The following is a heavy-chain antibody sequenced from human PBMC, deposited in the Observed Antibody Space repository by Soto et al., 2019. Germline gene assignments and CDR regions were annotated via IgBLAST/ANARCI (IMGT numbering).Heavy chain of an antibody. V-gene: IGHV1-46*01. CDR3: ARERLGILGRAFDI. CDR1: GYTFTSYA. J-gene: IGHJ3*02. CDR2: INPSDGST. Sequence: ASVKVSCKASGYTFTSYAMHWVRQAPGQGLEWMGIINPSDGSTTYAQKFQGRVSMTRDKSTSTLYMELSSLSSEDMAVYYCARERLGILGRAFDIWGQGTMVTVSS. D-gene: IGHD7-27*01.